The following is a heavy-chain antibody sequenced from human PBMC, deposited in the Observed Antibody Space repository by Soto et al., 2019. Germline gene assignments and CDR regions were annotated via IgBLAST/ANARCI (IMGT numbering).Heavy chain of an antibody. CDR1: GYTFTTYW. Sequence: GESLKISCKGSGYTFTTYWIGWVRQMPGKGLEWMGIIYPSDSDTRYSPSFQGQVTISADKSISTAYLQWSSLKASDTAMYYCASRGGYQYYYYGMDVWGQGTTVTVSS. CDR3: ASRGGYQYYYYGMDV. CDR2: IYPSDSDT. V-gene: IGHV5-51*01. D-gene: IGHD5-12*01. J-gene: IGHJ6*02.